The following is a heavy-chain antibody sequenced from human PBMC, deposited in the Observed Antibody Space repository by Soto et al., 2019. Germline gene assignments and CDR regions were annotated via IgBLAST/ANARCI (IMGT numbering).Heavy chain of an antibody. V-gene: IGHV3-23*01. D-gene: IGHD2-2*01. CDR2: ISGSGSST. Sequence: GGSLRLSCAASGFTFSSYAMTWVRQAPGKGLEWVSAISGSGSSTYYADSVKGRFTISRDNSKNTLYLQMNSVRAEDTAVYYCAKDLGYCSSTSCQLDCWGQGTLVTVSS. CDR1: GFTFSSYA. J-gene: IGHJ4*02. CDR3: AKDLGYCSSTSCQLDC.